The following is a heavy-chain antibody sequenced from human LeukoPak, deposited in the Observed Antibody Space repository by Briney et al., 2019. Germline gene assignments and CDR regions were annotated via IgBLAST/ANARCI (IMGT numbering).Heavy chain of an antibody. J-gene: IGHJ4*02. CDR2: INPNSGGT. D-gene: IGHD3-3*01. Sequence: ASVKVSCKASGYTFTGYYMHWVRQAPGQGPEWMGWINPNSGGTNYAQKFQGRVTMTRDTSISTAYMELSRLRSDDTAVYYCARDAPYDFWSGYYLDYWGQGTLVTVSS. CDR3: ARDAPYDFWSGYYLDY. CDR1: GYTFTGYY. V-gene: IGHV1-2*02.